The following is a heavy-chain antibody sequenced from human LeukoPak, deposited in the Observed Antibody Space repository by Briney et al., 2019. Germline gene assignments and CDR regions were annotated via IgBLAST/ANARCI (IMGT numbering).Heavy chain of an antibody. D-gene: IGHD6-13*01. Sequence: GGSLRLSCTASGFTFDDYAMHWVRQAPGKGLEWVSGISWNSGSIGYADSVKGRFTISRDNAKNSLYLQMNSLRAEDTALYYCAKGDRLAAAGSIDYWGQGTLVTVSS. J-gene: IGHJ4*02. V-gene: IGHV3-9*01. CDR2: ISWNSGSI. CDR3: AKGDRLAAAGSIDY. CDR1: GFTFDDYA.